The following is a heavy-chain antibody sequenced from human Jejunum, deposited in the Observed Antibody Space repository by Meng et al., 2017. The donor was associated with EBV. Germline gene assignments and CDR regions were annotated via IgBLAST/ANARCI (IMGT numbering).Heavy chain of an antibody. J-gene: IGHJ4*02. CDR1: GGSITSTNW. CDR3: ASVGYYDSSGYFTDY. V-gene: IGHV4-4*02. CDR2: IHHSGRT. D-gene: IGHD3-22*01. Sequence: QVQLQESGPGLVKPSGTLSLTCAVSGGSITSTNWWSWVRQPPGKGLEWIGEIHHSGRTNYNPSLKSRVTISVDKSKNQFSLELSSVTAADTAVYFCASVGYYDSSGYFTDYWGQGPLVTVSS.